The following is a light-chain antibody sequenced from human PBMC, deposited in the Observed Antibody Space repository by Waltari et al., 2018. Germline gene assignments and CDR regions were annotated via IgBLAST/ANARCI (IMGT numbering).Light chain of an antibody. CDR1: QSVRTN. CDR2: GTS. V-gene: IGKV3-15*01. Sequence: EIVMTQSPVTLSVSPGERAALSCRPSQSVRTNLAWYQQRPGPTPRLLIYGTSTRATEIPARFSGSGSGTEFTLTISSLQSEDFAVYYCQQYNDWPYTFGQGTKLEIK. CDR3: QQYNDWPYT. J-gene: IGKJ2*01.